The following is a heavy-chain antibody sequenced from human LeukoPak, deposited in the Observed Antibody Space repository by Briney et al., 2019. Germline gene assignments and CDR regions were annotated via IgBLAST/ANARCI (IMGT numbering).Heavy chain of an antibody. D-gene: IGHD1-1*01. J-gene: IGHJ4*02. CDR3: AKATGNLGN. Sequence: GGSLRLSCAASRFTFSSYSMNWVRQAPGKGLEWVSTISNSNGNTYYADSVKGRFTISRDNSKNTLYLQMNSLTAEDTAKYYCAKATGNLGNWGQGTLVTVSS. CDR2: ISNSNGNT. CDR1: RFTFSSYS. V-gene: IGHV3-23*01.